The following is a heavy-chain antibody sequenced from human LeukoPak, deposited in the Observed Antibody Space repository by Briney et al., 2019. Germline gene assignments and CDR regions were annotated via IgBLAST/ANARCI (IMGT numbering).Heavy chain of an antibody. CDR1: GFTFSNYA. CDR2: ISGSGGRT. V-gene: IGHV3-23*01. J-gene: IGHJ4*02. CDR3: AKRSAYDFWSGYHIPYYFDY. Sequence: GGSLRLSCAASGFTFSNYAMSWVRQAPGKGLEWVSAISGSGGRTYYADSVKGRFTISRDNSKNTLYLQMNSLRAEDTAVYYCAKRSAYDFWSGYHIPYYFDYWGQGSLVTVSS. D-gene: IGHD3-3*01.